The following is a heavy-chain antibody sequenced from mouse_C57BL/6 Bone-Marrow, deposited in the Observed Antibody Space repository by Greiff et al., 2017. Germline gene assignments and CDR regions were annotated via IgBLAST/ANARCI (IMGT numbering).Heavy chain of an antibody. D-gene: IGHD1-1*01. CDR2: IHPNSGST. V-gene: IGHV1-64*01. J-gene: IGHJ3*01. CDR1: GYTFTSYW. CDR3: AVLFFAY. Sequence: VQLQQPGAELVKPGASVKLSCTASGYTFTSYWMHWVKQRPGQGLEWIGMIHPNSGSTNYNEKFKSKATLTVDKSSSTAYMQLSSLTSEDAAVYYCAVLFFAYWGQGTLVTVTA.